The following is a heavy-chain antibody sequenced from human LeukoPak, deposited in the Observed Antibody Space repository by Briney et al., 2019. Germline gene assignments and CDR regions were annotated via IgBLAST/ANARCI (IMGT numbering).Heavy chain of an antibody. CDR2: ISGSGGST. J-gene: IGHJ4*02. CDR3: AKGDVVVVAATSGY. D-gene: IGHD2-15*01. Sequence: PGGSLRLSCAASGFTFSSYAMSWVRQAPGKGLEWVSAISGSGGSTYYADSVKGRFTISRDNSKNTLYLQMNSLRAEDTAVYYCAKGDVVVVAATSGYWGQGTLVTVSS. V-gene: IGHV3-23*01. CDR1: GFTFSSYA.